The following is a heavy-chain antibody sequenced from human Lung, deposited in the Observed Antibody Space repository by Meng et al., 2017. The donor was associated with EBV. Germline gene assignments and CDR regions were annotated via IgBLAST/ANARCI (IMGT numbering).Heavy chain of an antibody. CDR3: ARGGPYPDSSGFHWYFDL. CDR2: INTHTGNP. D-gene: IGHD3-22*01. CDR1: GYIFIHYL. V-gene: IGHV7-4-1*02. Sequence: TELKKPGGSVTVSCKASGYIFIHYLINWGRQAPGQGLEWMGLINTHTGNPTYGQGFTGRFVLSSDTSVSTATLQISSLKAEDTAVYYCARGGPYPDSSGFHWYFDLWGRGTLVTVSS. J-gene: IGHJ2*01.